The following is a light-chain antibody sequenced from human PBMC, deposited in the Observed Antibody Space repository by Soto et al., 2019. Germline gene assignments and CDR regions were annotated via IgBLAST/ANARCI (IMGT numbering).Light chain of an antibody. V-gene: IGKV3-20*01. Sequence: EIVLTQSPGTLSLSPGERATLSCRASQSVSSSYLAWFQQKPGQAPRLLIYGTSSRATGIPGRFSGSGSGTGFPLTISRLEPEDFAVYYCQQYGSSPRTFGPGTKVDIK. CDR2: GTS. J-gene: IGKJ3*01. CDR1: QSVSSSY. CDR3: QQYGSSPRT.